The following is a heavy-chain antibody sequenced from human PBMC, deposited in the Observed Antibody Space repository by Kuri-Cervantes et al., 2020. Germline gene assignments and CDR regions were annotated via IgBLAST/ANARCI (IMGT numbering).Heavy chain of an antibody. CDR3: ARNSYGGNPAFDY. D-gene: IGHD4-23*01. CDR2: IYYSGST. Sequence: SQTLSLTCAVYGGSFSGYYWSWIRQPPGKGLEWIGYIYYSGSTNYNPSLKSRVTISVDTSKNQFSLKLSSVTAADTAVYYCARNSYGGNPAFDYWGQGTPVTVSS. V-gene: IGHV4-59*01. J-gene: IGHJ4*02. CDR1: GGSFSGYY.